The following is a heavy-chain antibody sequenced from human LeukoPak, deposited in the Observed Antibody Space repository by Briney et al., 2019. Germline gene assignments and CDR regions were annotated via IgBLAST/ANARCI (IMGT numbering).Heavy chain of an antibody. CDR1: GFTFSSYA. V-gene: IGHV3-23*01. J-gene: IGHJ5*01. Sequence: GGSLRLSCAASGFTFSSYAMSWVRQAPGKGLEWVSAFSGSGGSTYYADSVKGRFTISRDNSKNTLYLQMNNLRAEDTAVYYCAKSYDYIWGSYRFNWFDSWGQGTLVTVSS. CDR2: FSGSGGST. CDR3: AKSYDYIWGSYRFNWFDS. D-gene: IGHD3-16*02.